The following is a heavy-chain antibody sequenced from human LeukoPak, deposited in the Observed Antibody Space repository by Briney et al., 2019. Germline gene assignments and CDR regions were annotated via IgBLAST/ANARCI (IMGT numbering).Heavy chain of an antibody. Sequence: SQTLSLTCTVSGGSISSGGYYWSWIRQRPGKGLEWIGYIYYSGSTYYNPSLKSRVTISVDTSKNQFSLKLSSVTAADTAVYYCASHLWFEKYFDYWGQGTLVTVSS. CDR1: GGSISSGGYY. CDR3: ASHLWFEKYFDY. V-gene: IGHV4-31*03. D-gene: IGHD3-10*01. J-gene: IGHJ4*02. CDR2: IYYSGST.